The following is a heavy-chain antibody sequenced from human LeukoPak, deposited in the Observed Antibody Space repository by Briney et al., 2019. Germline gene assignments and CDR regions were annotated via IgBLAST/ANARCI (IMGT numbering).Heavy chain of an antibody. D-gene: IGHD6-13*01. V-gene: IGHV3-66*01. CDR2: IYSGGST. CDR1: GFTVSSNY. Sequence: QTGGSLRLSCAASGFTVSSNYMSWVRQAPGKGLEWVSVIYSGGSTYYADSVKGRFTISRDNAKNSLYLQMNSLRAEDTAVYYCARATSSSWLYYYMDVWGKGTTVTVSS. J-gene: IGHJ6*03. CDR3: ARATSSSWLYYYMDV.